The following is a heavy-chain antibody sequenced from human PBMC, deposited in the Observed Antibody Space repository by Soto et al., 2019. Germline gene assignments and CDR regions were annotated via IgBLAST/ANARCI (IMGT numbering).Heavy chain of an antibody. Sequence: PGESLKISCKHSGFNFPTFWIAWVRQMPWKGLEWMGTIYPDDSDTRYSPSFQGQVTISADKSIQTAYLQWGSLKASDTAMYYCARHFVEMATENWFDPWGQGTLVTVSS. CDR1: GFNFPTFW. CDR2: IYPDDSDT. J-gene: IGHJ5*02. CDR3: ARHFVEMATENWFDP. V-gene: IGHV5-51*01. D-gene: IGHD2-21*02.